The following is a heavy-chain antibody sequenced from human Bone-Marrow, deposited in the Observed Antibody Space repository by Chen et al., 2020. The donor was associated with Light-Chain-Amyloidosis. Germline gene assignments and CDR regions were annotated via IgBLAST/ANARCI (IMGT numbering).Heavy chain of an antibody. Sequence: QLQLQESGPGLVKPSETLSLPCTVSGGSISSSSYYWGWIRQPPGKGLEWIGSIYYSGSTYYNPSLKSRVTISVDTSKNQFSLKLSSVTAADTAVYYCARDWYDYVWGSYRYPFDYWGQGTLVTVSS. CDR2: IYYSGST. V-gene: IGHV4-39*07. J-gene: IGHJ4*02. CDR3: ARDWYDYVWGSYRYPFDY. D-gene: IGHD3-16*02. CDR1: GGSISSSSYY.